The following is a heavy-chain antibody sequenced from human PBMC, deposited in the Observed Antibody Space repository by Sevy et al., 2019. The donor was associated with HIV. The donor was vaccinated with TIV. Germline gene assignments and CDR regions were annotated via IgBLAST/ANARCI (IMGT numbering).Heavy chain of an antibody. D-gene: IGHD5-18*01. CDR2: IKQDGSEM. CDR3: TRDPSYGYFDS. Sequence: GGSLRLSCSASGFTNDFWMSWVRQAPGKALEWVANIKQDGSEMFYVDSVEGRFIISRDNAKNSIYLQMNTLRVEDTAVYYCTRDPSYGYFDSWGQGTLVTVSS. V-gene: IGHV3-7*01. J-gene: IGHJ4*02. CDR1: GFTNDFW.